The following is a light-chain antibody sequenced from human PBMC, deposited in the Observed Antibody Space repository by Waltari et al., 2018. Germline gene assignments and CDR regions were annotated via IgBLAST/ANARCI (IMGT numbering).Light chain of an antibody. CDR3: QHYVSLPAT. J-gene: IGKJ1*01. Sequence: ELVLPQSPGSLSSSPGERVTLSCRASQSVSRSLAWYQQKPGQAPRLLIFGASNRATGIPDRFSGSGSGTDFSLTISRLEPEDFAVYYCQHYVSLPATFGQGTKVEIK. V-gene: IGKV3-20*01. CDR2: GAS. CDR1: QSVSRS.